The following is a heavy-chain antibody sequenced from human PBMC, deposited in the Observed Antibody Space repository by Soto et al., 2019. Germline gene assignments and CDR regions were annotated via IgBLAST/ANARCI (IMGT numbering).Heavy chain of an antibody. V-gene: IGHV3-23*01. Sequence: GGSLRLSCSASGFPFITFAMSWVRQSPGKGLGWVSPISGTGSRTWYADSVRGRFTVSRGNSKNTLYLQMNSLRDEDTAVYYCAKFGASGSYFQFDYWGPGTLVTVSS. CDR1: GFPFITFA. D-gene: IGHD3-10*01. J-gene: IGHJ4*02. CDR3: AKFGASGSYFQFDY. CDR2: ISGTGSRT.